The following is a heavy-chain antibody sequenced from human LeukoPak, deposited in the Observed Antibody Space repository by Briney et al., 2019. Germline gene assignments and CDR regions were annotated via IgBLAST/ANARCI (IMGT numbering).Heavy chain of an antibody. V-gene: IGHV3-11*01. CDR3: ATDGAGFDT. J-gene: IGHJ5*02. CDR1: GFTFNDYY. Sequence: GGSLRLSCAASGFTFNDYYMSWIRQAPGKGLEWLSYIKIGGTNTHYADSVKGRFTISRDNAKKSLYLEMNNLRAEDTAVYYCATDGAGFDTWGQGVLVTVSS. CDR2: IKIGGTNT.